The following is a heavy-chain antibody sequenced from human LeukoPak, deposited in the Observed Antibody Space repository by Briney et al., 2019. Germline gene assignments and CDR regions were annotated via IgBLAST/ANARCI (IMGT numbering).Heavy chain of an antibody. D-gene: IGHD3-10*01. V-gene: IGHV5-51*01. CDR1: GYTFPTYW. J-gene: IGHJ3*02. CDR3: ARLITMAAFDI. Sequence: GESLKISCKGSGYTFPTYWIGWVRQMPGKGLEWMGIIYPDDSNARYSPSFQGQVTISADKSISTAYLQWSSLKASDTAMYYCARLITMAAFDIWGQGTMVTVSS. CDR2: IYPDDSNA.